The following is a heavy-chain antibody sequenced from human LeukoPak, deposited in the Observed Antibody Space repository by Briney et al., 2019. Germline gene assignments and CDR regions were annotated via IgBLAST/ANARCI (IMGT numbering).Heavy chain of an antibody. CDR2: ISGYNGNA. CDR1: GYTFTAYG. Sequence: ASVKVSCKASGYTFTAYGISWVRQAPGQGLEWMGWISGYNGNANYAQKVQGRVTMTTDTSTSTAYMELRSLRSDDTAVYYCARDPGRRDCSSTSCYPVNWGQGTLVTVSS. CDR3: ARDPGRRDCSSTSCYPVN. D-gene: IGHD2-2*01. V-gene: IGHV1-18*01. J-gene: IGHJ4*02.